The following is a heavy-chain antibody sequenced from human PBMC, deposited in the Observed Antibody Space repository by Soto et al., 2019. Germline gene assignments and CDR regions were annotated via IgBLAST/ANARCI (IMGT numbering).Heavy chain of an antibody. CDR2: INPSGGST. CDR1: GYTFTSYY. V-gene: IGHV1-46*01. J-gene: IGHJ4*02. D-gene: IGHD4-17*01. CDR3: AAVDKGHGKTTVTVDY. Sequence: GASVKVSCKASGYTFTSYYMHWVRQAPGQGLEWMGIINPSGGSTSYAQKFQGRVTMTRDTSTSTVYMELSSLRSEDTAVYYCAAVDKGHGKTTVTVDYWGQGTLVTVSS.